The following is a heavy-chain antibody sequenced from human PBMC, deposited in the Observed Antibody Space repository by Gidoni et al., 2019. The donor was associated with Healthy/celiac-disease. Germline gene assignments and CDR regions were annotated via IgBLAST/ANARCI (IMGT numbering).Heavy chain of an antibody. CDR2: INWNGGST. V-gene: IGHV3-20*04. CDR3: ARVLWFGELPDAFDI. CDR1: GFPFDDYG. D-gene: IGHD3-10*01. Sequence: EVQLVESGGGVVRPGGSLRLSCAAPGFPFDDYGMSWVRQAPGKGLEWVSGINWNGGSTGYADSVKGRFTISRDNAKNSLYLQMNSLRAEDTALYYCARVLWFGELPDAFDIWGQGTMVTVSS. J-gene: IGHJ3*02.